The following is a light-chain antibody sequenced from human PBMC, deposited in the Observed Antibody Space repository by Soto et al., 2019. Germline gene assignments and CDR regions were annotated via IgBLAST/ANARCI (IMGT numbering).Light chain of an antibody. CDR3: GLFTSSATWV. CDR1: SSDVGDYEH. Sequence: QSALTQPPSVSGSPGQSVTTSCTVTSSDVGDYEHVSWYQLAPGTAPKLLISDVINRPSGVPDRFSGSKSGNTPSLTISGLQAEDEADYYCGLFTSSATWVFGGGTQLTVL. V-gene: IGLV2-18*01. J-gene: IGLJ3*02. CDR2: DVI.